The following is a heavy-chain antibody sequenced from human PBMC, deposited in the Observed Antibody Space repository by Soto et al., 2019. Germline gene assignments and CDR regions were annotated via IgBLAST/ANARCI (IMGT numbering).Heavy chain of an antibody. CDR3: ARGCSPWDDSSGYYWDY. CDR1: GGSISSGDYY. D-gene: IGHD3-22*01. CDR2: IYYSGST. Sequence: ASETLSLTCTVSGGSISSGDYYWSWIRQPPGKGLEWIGYIYYSGSTYYNPSLKSRVTISVDTSKNQFSLKLSSVTAADTAVYYCARGCSPWDDSSGYYWDYWGQGTLVTVSS. J-gene: IGHJ4*02. V-gene: IGHV4-30-4*01.